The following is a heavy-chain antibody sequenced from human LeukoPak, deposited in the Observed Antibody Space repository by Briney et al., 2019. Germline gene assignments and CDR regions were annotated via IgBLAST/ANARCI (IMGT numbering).Heavy chain of an antibody. J-gene: IGHJ4*02. CDR3: AKFRADSSGWPFDY. CDR1: GFTFNIYS. D-gene: IGHD6-19*01. CDR2: MTGTSDII. Sequence: GGSLRLSCVASGFTFNIYSMNWVRQAPGKGLEWVSYMTGTSDIIKYADSVKGRFTVSRDNAKNSLYLQMNSLRAEDTAIYYCAKFRADSSGWPFDYWGQGTLVTVSS. V-gene: IGHV3-48*01.